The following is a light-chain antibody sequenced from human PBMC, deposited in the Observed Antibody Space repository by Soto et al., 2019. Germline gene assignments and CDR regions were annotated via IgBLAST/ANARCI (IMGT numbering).Light chain of an antibody. CDR2: AAS. CDR1: QSVSDN. V-gene: IGKV3-15*01. J-gene: IGKJ1*01. CDR3: QQYDNWTPWT. Sequence: EIVMTQSPATLSVSPGERATLSCRASQSVSDNLAWYQQKPGQAPRLLIYAASTRATGIPARFSGSGSGTEFTLTIRSLQSEDFAVYYCQQYDNWTPWTFGQGTKVEIK.